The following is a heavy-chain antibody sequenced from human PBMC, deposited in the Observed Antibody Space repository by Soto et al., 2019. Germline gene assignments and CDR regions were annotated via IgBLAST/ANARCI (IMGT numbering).Heavy chain of an antibody. CDR2: INKDGGVR. CDR1: GFTFKNYW. Sequence: GGSLRLSCAASGFTFKNYWMSWVRQAPGKGLEWVANINKDGGVRNYVDSVKGRFTISRDNAKSSLYLEMKSLRAEDTALYYCARDPPNKYDSSVIGPDYCGPGTMVTV. D-gene: IGHD3-22*01. CDR3: ARDPPNKYDSSVIGPDY. V-gene: IGHV3-7*01. J-gene: IGHJ4*02.